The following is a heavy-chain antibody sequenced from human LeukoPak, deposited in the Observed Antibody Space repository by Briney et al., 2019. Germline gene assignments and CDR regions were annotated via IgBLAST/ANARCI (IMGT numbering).Heavy chain of an antibody. Sequence: ASVKVSCKASGYTFTSYYMNWVRQAPGQGLEWMGIINPSGGSTSYAQKFQGRVTMTRDTSTSTVYMELSSLRSEDTAVYYCARDFGSPRWFGELLYLKYYFDYWGQGTLVTVSS. V-gene: IGHV1-46*01. CDR1: GYTFTSYY. J-gene: IGHJ4*02. CDR3: ARDFGSPRWFGELLYLKYYFDY. CDR2: INPSGGST. D-gene: IGHD3-10*01.